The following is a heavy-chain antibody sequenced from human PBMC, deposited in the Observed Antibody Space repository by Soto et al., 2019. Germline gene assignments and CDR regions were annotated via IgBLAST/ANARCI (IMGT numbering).Heavy chain of an antibody. V-gene: IGHV4-59*01. CDR3: ARAVGYCSGGSCYNGAFDI. Sequence: PSEPLSLTCTVSGGSISSYYWSWIRQPPGKGLEWIGYIYYSGSTNYNPSLKSRVTISVDTSKNQFSLKLSSVTAADTAVYYCARAVGYCSGGSCYNGAFDIWGQGTMVTVSS. CDR2: IYYSGST. CDR1: GGSISSYY. D-gene: IGHD2-15*01. J-gene: IGHJ3*02.